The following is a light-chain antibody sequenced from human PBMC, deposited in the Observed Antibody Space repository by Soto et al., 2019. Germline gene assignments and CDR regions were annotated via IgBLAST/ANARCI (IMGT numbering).Light chain of an antibody. Sequence: EIVLTQSPAALSLSPGERATLSCRASQSVSSYLAWYQQQPGQAPRLLIYDGSNRATGIPARFSGSGSGTDFTLTISSLEPEDFAVYYCQQRSNWPWTFGQGTKVEIK. CDR2: DGS. CDR1: QSVSSY. V-gene: IGKV3-11*01. J-gene: IGKJ1*01. CDR3: QQRSNWPWT.